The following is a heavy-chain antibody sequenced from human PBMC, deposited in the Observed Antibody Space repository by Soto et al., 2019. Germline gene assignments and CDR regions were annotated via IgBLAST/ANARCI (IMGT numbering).Heavy chain of an antibody. D-gene: IGHD6-19*01. CDR2: ISGSGGST. CDR3: AKDQHSQTWYSSGWYENFDY. V-gene: IGHV3-23*01. J-gene: IGHJ4*02. Sequence: GGSLRLSCAASGFTFSSYAMSWFRQAQGKGMEWVSAISGSGGSTYYADSVKGRFTISRDNSKNTLYLQMNSLRAEDTAVYYFAKDQHSQTWYSSGWYENFDYFCQRTLVTVSS. CDR1: GFTFSSYA.